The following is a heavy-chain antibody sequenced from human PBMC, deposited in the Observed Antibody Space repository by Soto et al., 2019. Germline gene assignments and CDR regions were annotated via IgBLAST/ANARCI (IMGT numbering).Heavy chain of an antibody. CDR2: ITGSGEHS. Sequence: PWGSLRLSCVVSGLTFSSYAMTWVRQAPGKGLEWVSSITGSGEHSYSADSVKGRFTISRDNSKNTVYLQMSSLRAEDTAVYYCAKAYSGYPGYFDFWGQGTLVTVSS. CDR3: AKAYSGYPGYFDF. CDR1: GLTFSSYA. D-gene: IGHD3-22*01. V-gene: IGHV3-23*01. J-gene: IGHJ4*02.